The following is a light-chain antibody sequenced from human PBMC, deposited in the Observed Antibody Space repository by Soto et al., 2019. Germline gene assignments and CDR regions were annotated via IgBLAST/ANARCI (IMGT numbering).Light chain of an antibody. Sequence: DIQMTQSPSTLSASIGDRVTITCRASQSISSWLAWYQQKPGEAPKFLIYDASALESGVPSRFSGSGSGTDFTLTISRLEPEDFAVYYCQQYGSSPPITFGQGTRLEIK. J-gene: IGKJ5*01. CDR1: QSISSW. V-gene: IGKV1-5*01. CDR2: DAS. CDR3: QQYGSSPPIT.